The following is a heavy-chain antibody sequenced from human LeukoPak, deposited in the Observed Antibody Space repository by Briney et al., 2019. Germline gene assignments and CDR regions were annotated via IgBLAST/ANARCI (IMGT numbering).Heavy chain of an antibody. CDR1: GGSINNHH. V-gene: IGHV4-4*07. J-gene: IGHJ5*02. CDR2: IFTSGRT. D-gene: IGHD4/OR15-4a*01. Sequence: SETLSLTCTVSGGSINNHHLTWIRQPAGKGLEWIARIFTSGRTIYNPSLKSRVTISLDTSKSLLSLRLNSVTAADTAVYYCARGSNGLDPWGQGTLVTVSS. CDR3: ARGSNGLDP.